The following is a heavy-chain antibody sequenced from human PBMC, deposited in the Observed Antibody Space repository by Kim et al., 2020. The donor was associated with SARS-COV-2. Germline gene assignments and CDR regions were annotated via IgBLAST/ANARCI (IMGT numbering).Heavy chain of an antibody. Sequence: GRFTISRDNAKNSLYLQMNSLRAEDTAVYYCARVPLYSSSWYGGYYYYYGMDVWGQGTTVTVSS. CDR3: ARVPLYSSSWYGGYYYYYGMDV. D-gene: IGHD6-13*01. V-gene: IGHV3-11*06. J-gene: IGHJ6*02.